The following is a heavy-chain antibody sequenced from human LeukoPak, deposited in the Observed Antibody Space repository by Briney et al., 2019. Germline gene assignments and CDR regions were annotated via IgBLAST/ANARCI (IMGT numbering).Heavy chain of an antibody. CDR3: ARGGYCTSTSCFLPDY. J-gene: IGHJ4*02. Sequence: ASVKVSCKASGYTFTSYAMHWVRQAPGQGLEWMGWINPNSGGTKFAQKFQGRVTVTRDTSIRTAYMELSRLRSDDTAVYYCARGGYCTSTSCFLPDYWGQGTLVTVSS. CDR2: INPNSGGT. D-gene: IGHD2-2*01. CDR1: GYTFTSYA. V-gene: IGHV1-2*02.